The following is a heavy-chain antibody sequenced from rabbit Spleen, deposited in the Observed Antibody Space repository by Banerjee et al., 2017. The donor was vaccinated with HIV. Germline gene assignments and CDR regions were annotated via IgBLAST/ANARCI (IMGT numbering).Heavy chain of an antibody. CDR3: ARDAHSSNNYAYFVL. V-gene: IGHV1S40*01. CDR2: IDIGSGST. Sequence: QSLEESGGDLVKPGASLALTCTASGFSFSSGADMCWVRQAPEKGLEWIACIDIGSGSTYYASWAKGRFTVSMASSTSVTLQMTSLTAADTATYFCARDAHSSNNYAYFVLWGPGTLVTVS. CDR1: GFSFSSGAD. J-gene: IGHJ6*01. D-gene: IGHD8-1*01.